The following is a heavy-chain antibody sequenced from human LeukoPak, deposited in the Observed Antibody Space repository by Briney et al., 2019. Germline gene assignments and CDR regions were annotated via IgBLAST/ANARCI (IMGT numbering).Heavy chain of an antibody. Sequence: SETLPLTCAVYGGSFSGYYWSWIRQPPGKGLEWIGEINHSGSTNYNPSLKSRVTISVDTSKNQFSLKLTSVAAADTAMYYCTRDMEYPGAGFDYWGQGIPVTVSS. V-gene: IGHV4-34*01. CDR2: INHSGST. CDR1: GGSFSGYY. J-gene: IGHJ4*02. CDR3: TRDMEYPGAGFDY. D-gene: IGHD3-3*01.